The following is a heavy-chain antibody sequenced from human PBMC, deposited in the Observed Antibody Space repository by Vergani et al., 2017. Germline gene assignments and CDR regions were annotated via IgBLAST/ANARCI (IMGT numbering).Heavy chain of an antibody. D-gene: IGHD4-17*01. CDR3: ARESGGGYGDSMEECD. J-gene: IGHJ4*02. Sequence: QVQLQQWGAGLLKPSETLSLTCAVYGGSFSGYYWSWIRQHPGKGLEWIGYIYYSGSTYYNPSLKSRVTISVDTSKNQFSLKLSSVTAADTAVYYCARESGGGYGDSMEECDWGQGTLVTVSS. CDR1: GGSFSGYY. CDR2: IYYSGST. V-gene: IGHV4-34*01.